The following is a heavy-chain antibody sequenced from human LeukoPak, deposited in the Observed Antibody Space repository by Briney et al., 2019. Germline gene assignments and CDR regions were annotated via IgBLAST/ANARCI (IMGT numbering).Heavy chain of an antibody. J-gene: IGHJ4*02. CDR3: ARDGGFGVVTALQAY. CDR1: GYTFTSYG. Sequence: ALVKVSCKASGYTFTSYGISWVRQAPGQGLEWMGWISAYNGNTNYAQKLQGRVTMTTDTSTSTAYMELRSLRSDDTAVYYCARDGGFGVVTALQAYWGQGTLVTVSS. V-gene: IGHV1-18*01. CDR2: ISAYNGNT. D-gene: IGHD2-21*02.